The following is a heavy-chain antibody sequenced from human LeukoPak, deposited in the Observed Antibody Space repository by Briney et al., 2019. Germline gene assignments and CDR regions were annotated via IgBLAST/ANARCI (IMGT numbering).Heavy chain of an antibody. CDR3: ARLGRADTYYYDSTPASE. V-gene: IGHV1-18*01. CDR2: ISAYNGNT. CDR1: GYTFTSYG. Sequence: ASVKVSCKASGYTFTSYGISWVRQAPGQGLEWMGWISAYNGNTNYAQKLQGRVTMTTDTSTSTAYMELRSLRSDDTAVYYCARLGRADTYYYDSTPASEWGQGTLVTVSS. D-gene: IGHD3-22*01. J-gene: IGHJ4*02.